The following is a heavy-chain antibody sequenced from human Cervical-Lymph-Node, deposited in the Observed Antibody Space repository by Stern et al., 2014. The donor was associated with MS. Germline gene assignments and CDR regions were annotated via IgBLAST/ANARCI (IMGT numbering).Heavy chain of an antibody. Sequence: QMQLVQSGPEVKKPGTSVKVSCKASGFTFTSSAVQWVRQARGQRLEWIGWIVVGSGNTNYAQKFQERVTITRDMSTSTAYMELSSLRSEDTAVYYCAAIPGFDYGDYAFDYWGQGTLVTVSS. J-gene: IGHJ4*02. CDR1: GFTFTSSA. CDR2: IVVGSGNT. D-gene: IGHD4-17*01. CDR3: AAIPGFDYGDYAFDY. V-gene: IGHV1-58*01.